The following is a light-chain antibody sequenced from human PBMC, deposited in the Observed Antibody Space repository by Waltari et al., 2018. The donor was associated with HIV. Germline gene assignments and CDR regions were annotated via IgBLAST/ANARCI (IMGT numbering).Light chain of an antibody. CDR1: SSELGGYQS. CDR2: DVS. Sequence: QSALTQPASVSGFPRQSLTLSRPGSSSELGGYQSVSLYQSYPGKAPKLIIYDVSSRPSGVSDRFSGSKSGNTASLTISGLRAGDEADYYCSSYTSTSTPLLFGGGTKLTVL. J-gene: IGLJ2*01. V-gene: IGLV2-14*01. CDR3: SSYTSTSTPLL.